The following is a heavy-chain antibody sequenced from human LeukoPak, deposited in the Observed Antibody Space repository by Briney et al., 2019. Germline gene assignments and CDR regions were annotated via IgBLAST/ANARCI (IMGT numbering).Heavy chain of an antibody. CDR3: AKGFATYYYDSSGYVDF. Sequence: GGSLRLSCAASGVTLRSYAMSWVRQAPGKGLEWVSAISGSGGSTYYADSVKGRFTISRDNSKNTLYLQMNSLRAEDTAVYYCAKGFATYYYDSSGYVDFWGQGTLVTVSS. CDR2: ISGSGGST. V-gene: IGHV3-23*01. J-gene: IGHJ4*02. CDR1: GVTLRSYA. D-gene: IGHD3-22*01.